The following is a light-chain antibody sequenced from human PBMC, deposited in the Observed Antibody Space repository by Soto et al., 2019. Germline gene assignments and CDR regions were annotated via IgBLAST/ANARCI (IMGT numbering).Light chain of an antibody. J-gene: IGKJ5*01. CDR3: QQRSIWPPIT. CDR2: DAS. Sequence: EIVLTQSPATLSLSPGERATLSCRASQSVNNYLVWYQQKPGQAPRLLIYDASNRATGIPARFSGSGSGTDFTLTISSLEPEDFAVYYCQQRSIWPPITFCQGTRLDIK. CDR1: QSVNNY. V-gene: IGKV3-11*01.